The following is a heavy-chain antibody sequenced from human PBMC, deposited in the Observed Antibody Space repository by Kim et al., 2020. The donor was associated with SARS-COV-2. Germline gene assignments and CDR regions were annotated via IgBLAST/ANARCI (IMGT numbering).Heavy chain of an antibody. CDR3: ARGPTSYSSSPNWYTSDWFDP. V-gene: IGHV4-4*07. CDR1: GGSISSYY. Sequence: SETLSLTCTVSGGSISSYYWSWIRQPAGKGLEWIGRIYTSGSTNYNPSLKSRVTMSVDTSKNQFSLKLSSVTAADTAVYYCARGPTSYSSSPNWYTSDWFDPWGQGTLVTVSS. CDR2: IYTSGST. J-gene: IGHJ5*02. D-gene: IGHD6-13*01.